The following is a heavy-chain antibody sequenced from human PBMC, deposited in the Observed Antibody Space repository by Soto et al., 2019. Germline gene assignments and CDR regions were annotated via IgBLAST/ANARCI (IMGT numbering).Heavy chain of an antibody. CDR3: ASYRTMGC. CDR1: GFSLSSFW. CDR2: IKEDGTEK. Sequence: EVQLVESGGGLVQPGGSLRLSCAASGFSLSSFWMSWVRQAPGKGLEWVASIKEDGTEKMYVDSVKGRFSISRDTAKNPLYLQMNSLRVEDAAVYYCASYRTMGCWGQGTPVTVSS. D-gene: IGHD1-26*01. V-gene: IGHV3-7*03. J-gene: IGHJ4*02.